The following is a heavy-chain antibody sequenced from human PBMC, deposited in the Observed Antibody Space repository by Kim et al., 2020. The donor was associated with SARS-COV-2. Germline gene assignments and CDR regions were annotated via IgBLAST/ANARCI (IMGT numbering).Heavy chain of an antibody. CDR3: ARLPHFSGARSYLWDY. V-gene: IGHV3-20*04. J-gene: IGHJ4*02. D-gene: IGHD3-10*01. CDR2: INWNGGAT. Sequence: GGSLRLSCVASGFDFGNFDMSWVRQVPGKGLQWVSHINWNGGATSYADSVRGRFTISRDNAKNSLFLQMNSLRTEYTAFYYCARLPHFSGARSYLWDYWGQGALITVSS. CDR1: GFDFGNFD.